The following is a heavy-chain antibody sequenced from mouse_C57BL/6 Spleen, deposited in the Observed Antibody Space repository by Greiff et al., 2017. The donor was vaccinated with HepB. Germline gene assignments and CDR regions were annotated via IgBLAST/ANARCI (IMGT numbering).Heavy chain of an antibody. CDR2: IEPANGNT. Sequence: VQLQQSVAELVRPGASVKLSCTASGFNIKNTYMHWVKQRPEQGLEWIGRIEPANGNTKYAPKFQGKATITADTSSNTAYLQLSSLTSEDTAIYYCAIRFITTVVTPYFDYWGQGTTLTVAS. CDR1: GFNIKNTY. J-gene: IGHJ2*01. V-gene: IGHV14-3*01. CDR3: AIRFITTVVTPYFDY. D-gene: IGHD1-1*01.